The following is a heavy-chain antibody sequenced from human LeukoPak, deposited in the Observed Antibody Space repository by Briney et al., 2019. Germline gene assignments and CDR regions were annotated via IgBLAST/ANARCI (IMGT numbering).Heavy chain of an antibody. CDR2: IYSGGST. CDR1: GFTVSSNY. Sequence: GGSLRLSCAASGFTVSSNYMSWVRQAPGKGLEWVSVIYSGGSTYYADSVKGRFTISRDNSKNTLYLQMNSLRAEDTAVHYCARDRRYYDSSGYYQLFDYWGQGTLVTVSS. J-gene: IGHJ4*02. V-gene: IGHV3-66*02. CDR3: ARDRRYYDSSGYYQLFDY. D-gene: IGHD3-22*01.